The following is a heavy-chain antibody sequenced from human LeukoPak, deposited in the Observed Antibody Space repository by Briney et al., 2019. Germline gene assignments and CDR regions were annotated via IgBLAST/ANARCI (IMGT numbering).Heavy chain of an antibody. D-gene: IGHD3-22*01. V-gene: IGHV3-20*04. CDR1: GFTFDDYG. CDR3: ARDFWYDSSGYYWDY. J-gene: IGHJ4*02. Sequence: PGGSLRLSCAASGFTFDDYGMSWVRQAPGEGLEWVSGINWNGGSTGYADSVKGRFTISRDNAKNSLYLQMNSLRAEDTALYYCARDFWYDSSGYYWDYWGQGTLVTVSS. CDR2: INWNGGST.